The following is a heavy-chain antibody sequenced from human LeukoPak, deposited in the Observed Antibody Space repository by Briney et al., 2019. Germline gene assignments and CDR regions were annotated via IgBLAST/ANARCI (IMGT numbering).Heavy chain of an antibody. CDR2: IYHSGST. CDR3: ARGREQQLVRDGDDY. V-gene: IGHV4-30-2*01. Sequence: SQTLSLTCTVSGGSISSGGYYWSWIRQPPGKGLEWIGYIYHSGSTYYNPSLKSRVTISVDRSENQFSLKLSSVTAADTAVYYCARGREQQLVRDGDDYWGQGTLVTVSS. D-gene: IGHD6-13*01. CDR1: GGSISSGGYY. J-gene: IGHJ4*02.